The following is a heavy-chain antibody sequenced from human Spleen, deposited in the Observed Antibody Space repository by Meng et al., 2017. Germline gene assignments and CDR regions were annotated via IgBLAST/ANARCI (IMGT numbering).Heavy chain of an antibody. CDR3: ARDHPSGGGTQFDY. D-gene: IGHD3-16*01. CDR1: GDSISSGDYY. V-gene: IGHV4-31*01. Sequence: SCNVYGDSISSGDYYWTWSRQHPGKGLEWIGYIYYSGSTSYNPSLKSLVTISVDTSKNQFSLRLTSVTAADTAVYYCARDHPSGGGTQFDYWGQGTLVTVSS. CDR2: IYYSGST. J-gene: IGHJ4*02.